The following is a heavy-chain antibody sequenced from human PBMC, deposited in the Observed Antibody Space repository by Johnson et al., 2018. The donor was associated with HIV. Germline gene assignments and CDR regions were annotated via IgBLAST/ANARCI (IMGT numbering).Heavy chain of an antibody. CDR3: ASGASAFDI. J-gene: IGHJ3*02. V-gene: IGHV3-53*01. CDR2: LHWNGGST. Sequence: EVQLVESGGGLIQPGGSLRLSCAASGFTVSDNYMTWVRQAPGKGLEWVSGLHWNGGSTVYADSVKGRFTISRENAKHSLYLQMNSLRAGDAAVCYCASGASAFDIWGQGTMVTVSS. CDR1: GFTVSDNY.